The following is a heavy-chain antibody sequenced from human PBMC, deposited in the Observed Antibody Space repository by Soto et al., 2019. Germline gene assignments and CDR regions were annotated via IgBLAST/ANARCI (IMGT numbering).Heavy chain of an antibody. Sequence: QVQLVQSGAEVKRPRSSVKVSCKASGGKFSTFAINWVRQAPGHGLEWMGGIIPLFGEANYARKFQGRVTLTADESSTTVFMELSRLRSDNTADYYCARGVYSDGPTDDYANWPPLHWGQGTRITVTS. V-gene: IGHV1-69*01. J-gene: IGHJ4*02. CDR1: GGKFSTFA. D-gene: IGHD1-1*01. CDR3: ARGVYSDGPTDDYANWPPLH. CDR2: IIPLFGEA.